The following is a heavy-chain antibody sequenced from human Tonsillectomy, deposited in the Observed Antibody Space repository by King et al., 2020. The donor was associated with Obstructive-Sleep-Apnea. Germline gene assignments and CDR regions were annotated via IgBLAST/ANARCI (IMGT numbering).Heavy chain of an antibody. V-gene: IGHV5-51*01. Sequence: VQLVESGAEVKKPAESLNISCKGSGYRFTNYWIGWVRQMPGKGLECMGIIYPDDSDTRYSPSFQGQVTISPDKSTRTPFLQWSSLKASDTAMYHCARHQIRGGGLSDAGPFDIWGQGTMVTVSS. CDR1: GYRFTNYW. CDR3: ARHQIRGGGLSDAGPFDI. CDR2: IYPDDSDT. J-gene: IGHJ3*02. D-gene: IGHD3/OR15-3a*01.